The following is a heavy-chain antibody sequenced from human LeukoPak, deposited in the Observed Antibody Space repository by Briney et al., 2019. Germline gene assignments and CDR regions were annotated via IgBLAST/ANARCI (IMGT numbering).Heavy chain of an antibody. CDR1: GYTFTSYD. Sequence: GASMKVSCKASGYTFTSYDINWVRQATGQGLEWMGWMNPNSGNTGYAQKFQGRVTMTRNTSISTAYMELSSLRSEDTAVYYCARGPYYYGSGSYPSYYFDYWGQGTLVTVSS. D-gene: IGHD3-10*01. V-gene: IGHV1-8*01. CDR3: ARGPYYYGSGSYPSYYFDY. CDR2: MNPNSGNT. J-gene: IGHJ4*02.